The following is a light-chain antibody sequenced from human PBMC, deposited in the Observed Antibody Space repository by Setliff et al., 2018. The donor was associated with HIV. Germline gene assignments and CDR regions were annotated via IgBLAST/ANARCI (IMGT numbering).Light chain of an antibody. J-gene: IGLJ1*01. CDR2: DVS. Sequence: QSALTQPASVSGSPGQSITISCIGTSSDVGGYDFVSWYQQRPGKAPKLIIFDVSERPSGVSHRFSGSKSGNTASLTISGLQTEDEADYFCASYISPATYVFGMGTKVTVL. CDR3: ASYISPATYV. V-gene: IGLV2-14*03. CDR1: SSDVGGYDF.